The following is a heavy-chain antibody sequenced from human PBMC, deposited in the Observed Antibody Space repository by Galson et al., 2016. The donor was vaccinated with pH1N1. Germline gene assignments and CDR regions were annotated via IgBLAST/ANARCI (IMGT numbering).Heavy chain of an antibody. D-gene: IGHD3-9*01. CDR2: INQDGDKK. J-gene: IGHJ4*02. CDR1: GFNFSNYW. CDR3: ARRYFDY. V-gene: IGHV3-7*01. Sequence: SLRISCAASGFNFSNYWMQWVRQAPGKGLQWVANINQDGDKKYYVGSVEGRFTISRDNAKNSLYLQMNNLRDEDTAMYFCARRYFDYWGQGALVTVSS.